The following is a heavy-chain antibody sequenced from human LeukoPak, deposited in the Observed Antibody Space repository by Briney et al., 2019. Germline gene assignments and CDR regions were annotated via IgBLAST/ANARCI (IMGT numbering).Heavy chain of an antibody. D-gene: IGHD1-26*01. Sequence: PSETLSLTCTVSGGSISSSSYYWGWIRQPSGKGLEWIGSIYYSRSTYYNPSLKSRVTISVDTAKNQFSLKLSSVTAADTAVYYCGRRGAARTHNWFDPWGQGTLVTVSS. J-gene: IGHJ5*02. CDR2: IYYSRST. V-gene: IGHV4-39*01. CDR1: GGSISSSSYY. CDR3: GRRGAARTHNWFDP.